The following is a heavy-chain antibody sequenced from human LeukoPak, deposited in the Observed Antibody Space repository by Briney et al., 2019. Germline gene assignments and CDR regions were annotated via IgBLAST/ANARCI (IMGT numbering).Heavy chain of an antibody. D-gene: IGHD2-2*01. Sequence: ASVKVSCKASGYTFTSYGISWVRQAPGQGLEWMGWISAYNGNTNYVQKLQGRVTMTTDTSTSTAYMELRSLRSDDTAVYYCARASYCSSTSCYLGGDSDYWGQGTLVTVSS. CDR3: ARASYCSSTSCYLGGDSDY. CDR1: GYTFTSYG. CDR2: ISAYNGNT. J-gene: IGHJ4*02. V-gene: IGHV1-18*01.